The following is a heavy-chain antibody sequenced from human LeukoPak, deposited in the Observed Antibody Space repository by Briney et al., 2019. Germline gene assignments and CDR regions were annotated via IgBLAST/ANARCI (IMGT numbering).Heavy chain of an antibody. Sequence: GGSLRLSCAASGFTFSTYEMNWVRQAPGKGLEWVSYITSGSSTTFYADSVRGRFTVFRDNSKNSLYLQMNSLRAEDTAIYYCARGGNTGCNYNAFDIWGQGTMVTVSS. CDR3: ARGGNTGCNYNAFDI. J-gene: IGHJ3*02. CDR1: GFTFSTYE. CDR2: ITSGSSTT. V-gene: IGHV3-48*03. D-gene: IGHD2-8*02.